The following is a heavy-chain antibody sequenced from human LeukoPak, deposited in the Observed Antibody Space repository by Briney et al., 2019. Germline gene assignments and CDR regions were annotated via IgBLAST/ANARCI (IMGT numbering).Heavy chain of an antibody. CDR1: GYTSTGYY. V-gene: IGHV1-2*06. J-gene: IGHJ5*02. Sequence: GASVKVSCKASGYTSTGYYMHWVRQAPGQGLEWMGRINPNSGGTNYAQKFQGRVTMTRDTSISTAHMVLSRLRSDDTAVYYCARDVPLFSWLRSGPPFDPWGQGTLVTVSS. CDR3: ARDVPLFSWLRSGPPFDP. CDR2: INPNSGGT. D-gene: IGHD5-12*01.